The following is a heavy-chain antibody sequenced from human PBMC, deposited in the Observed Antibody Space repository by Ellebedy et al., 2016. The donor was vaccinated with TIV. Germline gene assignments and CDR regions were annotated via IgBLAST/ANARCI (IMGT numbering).Heavy chain of an antibody. CDR1: GFTFSQHY. D-gene: IGHD3-3*01. Sequence: PGGSLRLSCAASGFTFSQHYMSWVRQAPGKGLEWLSYISPDSVNTNYGDSVKGRFTISRDNAKTSLFLQMNSLRAEDTAVYYCARGGTKIFEVAPSWGQGTTVTVSS. CDR2: ISPDSVNT. V-gene: IGHV3-11*06. CDR3: ARGGTKIFEVAPS. J-gene: IGHJ6*02.